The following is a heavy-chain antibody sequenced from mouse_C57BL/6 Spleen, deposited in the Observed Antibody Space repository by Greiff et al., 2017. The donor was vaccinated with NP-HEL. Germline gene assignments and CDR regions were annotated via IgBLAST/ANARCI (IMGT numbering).Heavy chain of an antibody. Sequence: VQLQQSGPELVKPGASVKISCKASGYSFTGYYMNWVKQSPEKSLEWIGEINPSTGGTTYNQKFKAKATLTVDKSSSTAYMQLKSLTSEDSAVYYCARRKYGNYLPYWYFDVWGTGTTVTVSS. CDR2: INPSTGGT. V-gene: IGHV1-42*01. CDR1: GYSFTGYY. J-gene: IGHJ1*03. CDR3: ARRKYGNYLPYWYFDV. D-gene: IGHD2-10*02.